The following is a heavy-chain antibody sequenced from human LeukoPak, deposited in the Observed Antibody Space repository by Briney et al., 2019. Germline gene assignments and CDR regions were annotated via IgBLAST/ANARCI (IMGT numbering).Heavy chain of an antibody. CDR1: GFTFSNND. V-gene: IGHV3-23*01. CDR2: ISGSGGFT. J-gene: IGHJ2*01. CDR3: AKVLNNWYFDL. Sequence: GGSLRLSCAASGFTFSNNDMSWVRQAPGKGLEWVSGISGSGGFTYADSVKGRFTISRDNSKNTLYLQMNSLRAEDTAIYYCAKVLNNWYFDLWGRGALVTVSS.